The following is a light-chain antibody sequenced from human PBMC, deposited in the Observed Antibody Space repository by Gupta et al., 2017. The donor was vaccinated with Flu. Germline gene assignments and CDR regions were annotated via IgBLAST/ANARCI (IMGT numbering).Light chain of an antibody. CDR2: EVT. CDR3: GSDAPSNQDL. CDR1: SSDVGGFDS. Sequence: SVTISCTGTSSDVGGFDSVSWYQHHPAKAPHLIVYEVTKRPSGVPVRVSGSESGNTASLTVSGLQEEDEADYYCGSDAPSNQDLFGGGTKVTVL. J-gene: IGLJ2*01. V-gene: IGLV2-8*01.